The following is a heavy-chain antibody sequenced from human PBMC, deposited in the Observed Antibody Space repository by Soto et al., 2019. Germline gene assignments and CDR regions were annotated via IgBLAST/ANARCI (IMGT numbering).Heavy chain of an antibody. D-gene: IGHD4-17*01. V-gene: IGHV3-21*01. CDR3: ASDRFYPTTTVTTETDY. Sequence: GGSLRLACAASGFTVSSYSMNWVRQAPGKGLEWVSSISSSSSYIYYADSVKGRFTISRDNAKNSLYLQMNSLRAEDTAVYYCASDRFYPTTTVTTETDYWGQGTLVSVSS. CDR1: GFTVSSYS. J-gene: IGHJ4*02. CDR2: ISSSSSYI.